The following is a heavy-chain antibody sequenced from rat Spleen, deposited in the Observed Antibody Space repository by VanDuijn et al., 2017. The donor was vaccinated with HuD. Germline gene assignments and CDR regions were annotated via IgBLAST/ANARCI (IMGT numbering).Heavy chain of an antibody. CDR1: GFTFSSYD. V-gene: IGHV5S23*01. Sequence: EVQLVESDGGLVQPGRSLKLSCAASGFTFSSYDMAWVRQAPTKGLEWVASISPSGGNTYYRDSMKGRFTISRDNAKSTLYLQMDSLRSEDTATYYCASGHYSANWFAYWGQGVMVTVSS. CDR2: ISPSGGNT. J-gene: IGHJ2*01. D-gene: IGHD1-1*01. CDR3: ASGHYSANWFAY.